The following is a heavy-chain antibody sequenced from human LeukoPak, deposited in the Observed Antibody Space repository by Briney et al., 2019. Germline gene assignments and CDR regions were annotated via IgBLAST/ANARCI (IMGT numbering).Heavy chain of an antibody. V-gene: IGHV1-2*02. J-gene: IGHJ4*02. D-gene: IGHD2-15*01. CDR2: IDTNSGGT. CDR3: ASEAYCSGGSCSLHRVAS. CDR1: GYTFTAYY. Sequence: ASVKVSCKASGYTFTAYYMHWVRQAPGQGLEWMGWIDTNSGGTNYAQKFQGRVTITRDTFIGTAYMEPSSLISDDTAVYYCASEAYCSGGSCSLHRVASWGQGTLVTVSS.